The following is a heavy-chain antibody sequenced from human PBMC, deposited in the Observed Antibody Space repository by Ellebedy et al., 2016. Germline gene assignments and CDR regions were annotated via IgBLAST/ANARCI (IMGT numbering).Heavy chain of an antibody. D-gene: IGHD7-27*01. CDR1: GGSISSYY. J-gene: IGHJ4*02. V-gene: IGHV4-4*07. CDR2: IYTSGST. CDR3: ARAGNWGLAY. Sequence: SETLSLXXTVSGGSISSYYWSWIRQPAGKGLEWIGRIYTSGSTNYNPSLKSRVTISVDTSKNQFSLKLTSVTAADTAVYYCARAGNWGLAYWGQGTLVTVSS.